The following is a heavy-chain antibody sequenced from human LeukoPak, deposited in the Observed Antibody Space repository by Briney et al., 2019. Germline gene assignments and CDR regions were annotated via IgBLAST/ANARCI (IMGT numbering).Heavy chain of an antibody. D-gene: IGHD3-22*01. J-gene: IGHJ4*02. CDR3: AREGEEDYYDSSGHPNYFDY. CDR1: GGTFSSYA. Sequence: ASVKVSCKASGGTFSSYAISWVRQAPGQGLEWMGRIIPIFGTANYAQKFQGRVTITTDESTSTAYMELSSLRSEDTAVYYCAREGEEDYYDSSGHPNYFDYWGQGTLVTVSS. CDR2: IIPIFGTA. V-gene: IGHV1-69*05.